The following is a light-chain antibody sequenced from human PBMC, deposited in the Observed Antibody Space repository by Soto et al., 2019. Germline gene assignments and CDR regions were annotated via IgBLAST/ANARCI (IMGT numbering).Light chain of an antibody. CDR2: DAS. CDR3: QQYNSYLGT. CDR1: QSISTW. V-gene: IGKV1-5*01. Sequence: DIQMTQSPSTLSASVGDRVTITCRASQSISTWLAWYQQKPGRAPKLLIYDASSLESGVPLRFGGSGSGTEFTLTITSLQPDDSATYYCQQYNSYLGTFGQGTKVEI. J-gene: IGKJ1*01.